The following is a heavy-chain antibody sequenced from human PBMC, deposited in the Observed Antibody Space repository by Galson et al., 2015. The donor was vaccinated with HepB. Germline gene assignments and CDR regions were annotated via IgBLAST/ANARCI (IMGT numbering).Heavy chain of an antibody. Sequence: PALVKPTQTLTLTCTVSGFSLSSARMGVSWIRQPPGKALEWLAHIFSNDEKSYSTSLKSRLTISKDTSKSQVVLTMTNMDPVDTATYYCTRISFTFGETNLDYWGQGTLVTVSS. CDR2: IFSNDEK. CDR3: TRISFTFGETNLDY. J-gene: IGHJ4*02. CDR1: GFSLSSARMG. V-gene: IGHV2-26*01. D-gene: IGHD3-16*01.